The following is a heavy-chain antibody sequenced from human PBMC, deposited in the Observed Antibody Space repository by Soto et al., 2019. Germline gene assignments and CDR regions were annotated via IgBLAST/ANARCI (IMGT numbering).Heavy chain of an antibody. J-gene: IGHJ4*02. V-gene: IGHV4-59*01. CDR1: GGSMIGYY. D-gene: IGHD3-10*01. CDR3: ARVYGSPAYYFDY. Sequence: SETLSLTCSVSGGSMIGYYWTWIRQAPGKGLEWIGYVYYSGSANYNPSLRSRVTISVDTSKNQFSLNLGSVTAADTAVYFCARVYGSPAYYFDYWGRGTLVTVSS. CDR2: VYYSGSA.